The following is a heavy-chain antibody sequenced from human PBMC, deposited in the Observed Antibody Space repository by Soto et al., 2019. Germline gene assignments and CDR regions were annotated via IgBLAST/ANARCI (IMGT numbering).Heavy chain of an antibody. J-gene: IGHJ5*02. CDR1: GYTFTSYG. Sequence: SVKVSCKASGYTFTSYGISWVRQAPGQGLEWMGWISAYNGNTNYAQKLQGRVTMTTDTSTSTAYMELRSLRSDDTAVYYCANYYDSSGTNWFDPWGQGTLVTVSS. CDR2: ISAYNGNT. V-gene: IGHV1-18*01. CDR3: ANYYDSSGTNWFDP. D-gene: IGHD3-22*01.